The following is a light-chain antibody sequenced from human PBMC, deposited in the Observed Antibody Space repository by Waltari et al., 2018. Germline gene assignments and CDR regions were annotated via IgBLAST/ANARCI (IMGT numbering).Light chain of an antibody. J-gene: IGLJ1*01. CDR3: CSYAGSSTYV. CDR1: SSDVGSYNL. Sequence: QSALTQPASVSGSPGQSITISCTGTSSDVGSYNLVSWYQQHPGKAPKPMIYEVSKRPAGFSKRFSGSKSGNTASLTISGLQAEDEADYYCCSYAGSSTYVFGTGTKVTVL. V-gene: IGLV2-23*02. CDR2: EVS.